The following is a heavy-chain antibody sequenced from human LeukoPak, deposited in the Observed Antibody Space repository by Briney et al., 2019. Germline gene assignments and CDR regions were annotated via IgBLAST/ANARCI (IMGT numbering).Heavy chain of an antibody. J-gene: IGHJ4*02. CDR3: ARDALFCSSTSCYDY. Sequence: GGSLRLSCAASGFTFSSYSMNWVRQAPGKGLEWVSYISSSASTIYYADSVKGRFTISRDNAKNSLYLQMNSLRAEDTAVYYCARDALFCSSTSCYDYWGQGTLVTVSS. CDR1: GFTFSSYS. CDR2: ISSSASTI. V-gene: IGHV3-48*04. D-gene: IGHD2-2*01.